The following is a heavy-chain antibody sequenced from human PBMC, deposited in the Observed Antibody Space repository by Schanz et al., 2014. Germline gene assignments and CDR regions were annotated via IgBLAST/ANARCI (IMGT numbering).Heavy chain of an antibody. CDR3: AKSLESCPGGRCSRGYFDY. J-gene: IGHJ4*02. CDR1: GFSFSDYY. D-gene: IGHD2-8*02. Sequence: VQLVESGGGVVQPGRSLRLSCAASGFSFSDYYMSWIRQAPGKGLEWVSLISDSGDTAYYADSVKGRFTISRDNFKGALYLQMSSLRAEDTAVYYCAKSLESCPGGRCSRGYFDYWGQGTLVTVSS. CDR2: ISDSGDTA. V-gene: IGHV3-23*04.